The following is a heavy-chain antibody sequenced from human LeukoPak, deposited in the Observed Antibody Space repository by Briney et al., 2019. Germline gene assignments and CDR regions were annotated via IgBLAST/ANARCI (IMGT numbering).Heavy chain of an antibody. J-gene: IGHJ4*02. V-gene: IGHV3-30*02. CDR3: AKDYPWRKSGKFDY. D-gene: IGHD3-10*01. CDR1: GFTFSSYW. Sequence: GGSLRLSCAASGFTFSSYWMHWVRQAPGKGLEWVAFIRYDGSNKYYADSVKGRFTISRDNSKNTLYLQMNSLRAEDTAVYYCAKDYPWRKSGKFDYWGQGTLVTVSS. CDR2: IRYDGSNK.